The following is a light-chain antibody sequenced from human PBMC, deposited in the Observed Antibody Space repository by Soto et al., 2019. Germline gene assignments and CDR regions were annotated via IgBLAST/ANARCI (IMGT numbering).Light chain of an antibody. V-gene: IGLV1-44*01. CDR1: TANIGSEA. J-gene: IGLJ3*02. CDR3: AAWSKSLNGVV. Sequence: QSVLAQPPSASGTPGQRVSISCSGGTANIGSEAVTWYQQLPGTAPRVVIYSNDQRPSGVPDRFSGSRSGTSASLDISGLQSEDDAVYFCAAWSKSLNGVVFGGGTKLTVL. CDR2: SND.